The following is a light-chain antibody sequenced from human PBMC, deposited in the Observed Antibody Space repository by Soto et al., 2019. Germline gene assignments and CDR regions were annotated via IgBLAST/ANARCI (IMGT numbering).Light chain of an antibody. CDR2: QVS. CDR1: NSDVRIYDF. V-gene: IGLV2-14*01. CDR3: VSDASDDVRYG. Sequence: QSALTQPASVSGTPGQSITISCTGSNSDVRIYDFVAWYQPHPVRPPQHTVSQVSHRSSGVSNRFSGSQSGNTASLTISGLQSENEADYSCVSDASDDVRYGFGSGTKVTVL. J-gene: IGLJ1*01.